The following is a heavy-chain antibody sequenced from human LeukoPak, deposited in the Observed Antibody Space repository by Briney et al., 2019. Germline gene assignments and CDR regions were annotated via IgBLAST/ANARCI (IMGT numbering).Heavy chain of an antibody. Sequence: ASVKVSCKASGYTFTSYDINWVRQATGQGLEWMGWMNPNSGNTNYAQKLQGRVTMTTDTSTSTAYMELRSLRSDDTAVYYCARADSTVTSHFDYWGQGTLVTVSS. CDR1: GYTFTSYD. CDR3: ARADSTVTSHFDY. CDR2: MNPNSGNT. J-gene: IGHJ4*02. V-gene: IGHV1-18*01. D-gene: IGHD4-11*01.